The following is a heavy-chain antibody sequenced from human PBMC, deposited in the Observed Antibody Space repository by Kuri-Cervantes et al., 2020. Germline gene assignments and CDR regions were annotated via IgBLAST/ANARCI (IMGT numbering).Heavy chain of an antibody. CDR2: INSDGSST. D-gene: IGHD5/OR15-5a*01. CDR3: ASVLRSIDAFDI. Sequence: GGSLRLSCAASGFTFSSYSMNWVRQAPGKGLVWVSRINSDGSSTSYADSVKGRFTISRDNAKNTLYLQMNSLRAEDTAVYYCASVLRSIDAFDIWGQGTMVTVSS. CDR1: GFTFSSYS. J-gene: IGHJ3*02. V-gene: IGHV3-74*01.